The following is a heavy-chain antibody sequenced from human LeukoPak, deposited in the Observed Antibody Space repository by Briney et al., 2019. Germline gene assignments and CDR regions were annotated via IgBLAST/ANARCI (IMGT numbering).Heavy chain of an antibody. CDR2: IRYDGSNK. CDR1: GFTFSSYG. CDR3: AKDPDPPGNYFDY. V-gene: IGHV3-30*02. Sequence: GGSLRLSCAASGFTFSSYGMHWVRQAPGKGLEWVAFIRYDGSNKYYADSVKGQFTISRDNSKNTLYLQMNSLRAEDTAVYYCAKDPDPPGNYFDYWGQGTLVTVSS. J-gene: IGHJ4*02. D-gene: IGHD1-14*01.